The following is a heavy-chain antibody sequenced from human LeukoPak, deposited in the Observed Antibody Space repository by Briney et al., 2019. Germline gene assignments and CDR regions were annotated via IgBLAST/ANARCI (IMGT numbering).Heavy chain of an antibody. Sequence: GGSLRLSCAASGVTFSSHWMSWGRQAPGKGLEWVANIKQDGREKNYVDSVKGRFTISRDNAKDSLDLKMNRLSAEDTAVYYCARHEYYDSSGFSADAFDMWGQGTMVTVSS. CDR3: ARHEYYDSSGFSADAFDM. CDR1: GVTFSSHW. V-gene: IGHV3-7*01. CDR2: IKQDGREK. D-gene: IGHD3-22*01. J-gene: IGHJ3*02.